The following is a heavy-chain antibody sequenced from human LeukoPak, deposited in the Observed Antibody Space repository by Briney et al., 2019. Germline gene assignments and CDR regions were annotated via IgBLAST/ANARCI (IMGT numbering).Heavy chain of an antibody. V-gene: IGHV4-4*07. D-gene: IGHD3-3*01. Sequence: SETLSLTCTVSGGSISSYYWSWIRQPAGKGLEWIGRIYTSGSTNYNPSPKSRVTMSVDTSKNQFSLKLSSVTAADTAVYYCARDILRFLEWTDDAFDIWGQGTMVTVSS. CDR3: ARDILRFLEWTDDAFDI. J-gene: IGHJ3*02. CDR1: GGSISSYY. CDR2: IYTSGST.